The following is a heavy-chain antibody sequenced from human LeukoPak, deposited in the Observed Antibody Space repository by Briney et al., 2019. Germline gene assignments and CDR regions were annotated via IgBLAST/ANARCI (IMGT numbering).Heavy chain of an antibody. D-gene: IGHD4-17*01. V-gene: IGHV3-23*01. CDR2: ISNTATSR. CDR3: AKGGDQNYFYCMGV. Sequence: PGGSLRLSCAASGFTFSTYAMIWVRQAPGKGLEWVSSISNTATSRYYADSVKGRFTISRDNANSTLYLQMNSLRAEDTAVYYCAKGGDQNYFYCMGVWGKGTTVTVSS. J-gene: IGHJ6*03. CDR1: GFTFSTYA.